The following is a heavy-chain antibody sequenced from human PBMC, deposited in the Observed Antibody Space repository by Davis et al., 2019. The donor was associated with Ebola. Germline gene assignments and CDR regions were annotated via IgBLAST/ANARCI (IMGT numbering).Heavy chain of an antibody. CDR2: IYYSGST. D-gene: IGHD2-15*01. Sequence: PSETLSLTCTVSGGSISSYYWSWIRQPPGKGLEWIGYIYYSGSTNYNPSLKSRVTISVDTSKNQFSLKLSSVTAADTAVYYCARGKCSGGSCWDFDYWGQGTLVTVSS. CDR3: ARGKCSGGSCWDFDY. J-gene: IGHJ4*02. V-gene: IGHV4-59*01. CDR1: GGSISSYY.